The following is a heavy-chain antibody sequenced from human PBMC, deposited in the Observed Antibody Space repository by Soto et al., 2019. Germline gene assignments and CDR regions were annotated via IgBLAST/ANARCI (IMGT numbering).Heavy chain of an antibody. D-gene: IGHD3-16*02. V-gene: IGHV1-69*13. CDR3: ARDQMGTIIGGMDV. Sequence: SVKVSCKASGGTFSNDAISWVRQAPGQGLEWMGGIIPIFGTTHYAQSFQDRVILTADESTGTAYMELSSLTSKDTAVYYCARDQMGTIIGGMDVWGQGTTVTSP. CDR2: IIPIFGTT. J-gene: IGHJ6*02. CDR1: GGTFSNDA.